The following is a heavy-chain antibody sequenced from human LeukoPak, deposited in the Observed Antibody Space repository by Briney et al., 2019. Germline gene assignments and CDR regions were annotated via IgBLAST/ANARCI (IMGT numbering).Heavy chain of an antibody. V-gene: IGHV3-23*01. CDR1: GFTFSNYA. D-gene: IGHD3-10*01. Sequence: AGGSLRLSCAASGFTFSNYAMSWVRQAPGKGLEWVSAISGSGDNTYYADSVKGRFTISRDSAKKSLYLQMNSLRAEDTALYYCARDPTEGFEELLSPPDYWGQGTLVTVSS. CDR2: ISGSGDNT. CDR3: ARDPTEGFEELLSPPDY. J-gene: IGHJ4*02.